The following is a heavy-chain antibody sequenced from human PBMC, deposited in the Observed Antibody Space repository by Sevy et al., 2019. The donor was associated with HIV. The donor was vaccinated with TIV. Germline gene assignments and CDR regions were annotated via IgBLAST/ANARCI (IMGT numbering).Heavy chain of an antibody. Sequence: SETLSLTCTVSGGSIGSGDYYWGWIRQPPGKGLEWIGYIYSSGSTYYNPSLKSRVTVSVDTSKNQFSLKLSSVTAADTAVYYCARDEADNWFDPWGQGTLVTVSS. J-gene: IGHJ5*02. CDR3: ARDEADNWFDP. CDR2: IYSSGST. V-gene: IGHV4-30-4*01. CDR1: GGSIGSGDYY.